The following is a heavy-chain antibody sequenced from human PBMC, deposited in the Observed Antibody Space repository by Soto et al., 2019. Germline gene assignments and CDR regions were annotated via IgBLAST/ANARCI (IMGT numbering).Heavy chain of an antibody. V-gene: IGHV3-73*01. J-gene: IGHJ4*02. Sequence: PGGSLRLSCAASGFTFSGSAMHWVRQASGKGLEWVGRIRSKANSYATAYAASVKGRFTISRDDSKNTAYLQMNSLKTEDTAVYYCTRLQYYYDSSGYYYVRGFDYWGQGTLVTVSS. D-gene: IGHD3-22*01. CDR2: IRSKANSYAT. CDR3: TRLQYYYDSSGYYYVRGFDY. CDR1: GFTFSGSA.